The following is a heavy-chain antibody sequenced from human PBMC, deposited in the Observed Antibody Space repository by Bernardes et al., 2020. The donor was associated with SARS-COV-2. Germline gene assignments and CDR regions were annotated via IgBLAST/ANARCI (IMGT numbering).Heavy chain of an antibody. D-gene: IGHD2-8*01. Sequence: SEPLSLTCTVSGGSISSSSYYWGWIRQPPGKGLEWIGSIYYSGSTYYNPSLKSRVTISVDTSKNQFSLKLSSVTAADTAVYYCARTVYYGVPFFDYWGQGTLVTVSS. CDR3: ARTVYYGVPFFDY. J-gene: IGHJ4*02. V-gene: IGHV4-39*01. CDR1: GGSISSSSYY. CDR2: IYYSGST.